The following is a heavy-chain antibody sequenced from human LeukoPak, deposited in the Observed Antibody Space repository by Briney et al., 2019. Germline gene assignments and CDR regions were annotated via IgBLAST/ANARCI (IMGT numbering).Heavy chain of an antibody. J-gene: IGHJ4*02. CDR2: ISYDGTNK. V-gene: IGHV3-30*01. CDR3: ARDLTGWGESSGYSDY. CDR1: GFTFSSYA. D-gene: IGHD3-22*01. Sequence: GRSLRLSCAASGFTFSSYAMHWVRQAPGKGLEWVALISYDGTNKFYEDSVRGRFTISRDNSKNTLYLQVNSLRAADTAVYYCARDLTGWGESSGYSDYWGQGTLVTVSS.